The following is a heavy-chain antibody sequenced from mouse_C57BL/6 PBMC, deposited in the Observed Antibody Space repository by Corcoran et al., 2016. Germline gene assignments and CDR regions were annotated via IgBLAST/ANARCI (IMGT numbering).Heavy chain of an antibody. CDR3: AREGYYDYDEGFAY. V-gene: IGHV1-19*01. Sequence: EVQLQQSGPVLVKPGASVKMSCKASGYTFTDYYMNWVKQSHGKSLEWIGVINPYNGGTSYNQKFKGKATLTVDKSSSTAYMELNSLTSEDSAVYYCAREGYYDYDEGFAYWGQGTLVTVSA. CDR1: GYTFTDYY. CDR2: INPYNGGT. D-gene: IGHD2-4*01. J-gene: IGHJ3*01.